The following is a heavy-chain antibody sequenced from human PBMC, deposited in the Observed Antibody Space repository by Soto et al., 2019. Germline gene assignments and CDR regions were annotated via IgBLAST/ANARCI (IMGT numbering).Heavy chain of an antibody. CDR3: AREVVGNTWPGIFDS. Sequence: QEQLRESGPGLVKPSETLSLTCSISDDSIGPYYWTWIRQTPRKELQWIGYVYTSGSTKYNSSLKSRVTISLDASNIQFSLTMSSVTAADAGVYYCAREVVGNTWPGIFDSWGRGTLVVVSS. CDR2: VYTSGST. J-gene: IGHJ4*02. CDR1: DDSIGPYY. V-gene: IGHV4-4*08.